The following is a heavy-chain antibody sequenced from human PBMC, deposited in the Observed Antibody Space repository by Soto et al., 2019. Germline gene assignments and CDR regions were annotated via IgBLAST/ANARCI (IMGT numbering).Heavy chain of an antibody. CDR3: ARDALLLWFGEPQHMDV. Sequence: GGSLRLSCAASGFTFSSYSMNWVRQAPGKGLEWVSSISSGSGYINYADSVRGRFIISRDNAKDLLYLQMNSLRAEDTALYYCARDALLLWFGEPQHMDVWGQGTTVTVSS. V-gene: IGHV3-21*01. CDR1: GFTFSSYS. CDR2: ISSGSGYI. D-gene: IGHD3-10*01. J-gene: IGHJ6*02.